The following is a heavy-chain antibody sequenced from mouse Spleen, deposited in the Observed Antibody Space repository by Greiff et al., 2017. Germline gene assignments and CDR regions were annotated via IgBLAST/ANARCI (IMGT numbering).Heavy chain of an antibody. CDR2: INPNNGGT. J-gene: IGHJ1*03. CDR3: ARSRDDYDFWYFDV. Sequence: VQLKESGPELVKPGASVKIPCKASGYTFTDYNMDWVKQSHGKSLEWIGDINPNNGGTIYNQKFKGKATLTVDKSSSTAYMELRSLTSEDTAVYYCARSRDDYDFWYFDVWGTGTTVTVSS. CDR1: GYTFTDYN. V-gene: IGHV1-18*01. D-gene: IGHD2-4*01.